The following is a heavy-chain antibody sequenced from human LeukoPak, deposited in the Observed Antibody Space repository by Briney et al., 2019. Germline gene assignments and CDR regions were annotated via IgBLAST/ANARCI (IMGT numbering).Heavy chain of an antibody. CDR3: AREESSGWFFDY. Sequence: SETLSLTCTVSGGSISSYYWSWIRQPPGKGLEWIGYIYYSGSTNYNPSLKSRVTISVDTSKNQFSLKLSSVTAADTAVYYCAREESSGWFFDYWGQGTLVTVSP. D-gene: IGHD6-19*01. CDR2: IYYSGST. CDR1: GGSISSYY. V-gene: IGHV4-59*01. J-gene: IGHJ4*02.